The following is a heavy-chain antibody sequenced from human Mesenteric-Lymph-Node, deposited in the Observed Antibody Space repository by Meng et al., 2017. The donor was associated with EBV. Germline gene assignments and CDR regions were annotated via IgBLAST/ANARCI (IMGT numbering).Heavy chain of an antibody. CDR3: AKDEDSEGQLEH. J-gene: IGHJ4*02. Sequence: QIVQSGAEVKKPGASMKLYCKASGSTFTAFYIHWVRRAPGQGLEWMGIINPSGGATNYAQKFQDRVTMTSDTSTSTVYLELSSLTSDDTAVYYCAKDEDSEGQLEHWGQGSLVTVSS. CDR1: GSTFTAFY. D-gene: IGHD6-13*01. CDR2: INPSGGAT. V-gene: IGHV1-46*01.